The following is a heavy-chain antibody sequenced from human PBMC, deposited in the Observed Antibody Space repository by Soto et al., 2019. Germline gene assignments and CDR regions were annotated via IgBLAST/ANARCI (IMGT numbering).Heavy chain of an antibody. CDR1: GYTFNSYG. CDR3: ARDILARLSYYYYYGLDV. Sequence: QVQLVQSGAEVKKPGASVKVSCKASGYTFNSYGISWVRQAPGQGLEWMGWISAYNGNTNYAQKFQGRATMTTDTSTTTAYMELRSLRSDDTAVYYCARDILARLSYYYYYGLDVWGQGTTVTGSS. CDR2: ISAYNGNT. J-gene: IGHJ6*02. V-gene: IGHV1-18*01.